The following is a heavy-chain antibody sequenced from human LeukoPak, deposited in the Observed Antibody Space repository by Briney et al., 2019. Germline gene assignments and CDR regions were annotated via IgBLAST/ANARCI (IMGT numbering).Heavy chain of an antibody. D-gene: IGHD2-2*01. V-gene: IGHV4-4*02. J-gene: IGHJ6*03. CDR2: LHRSGIT. CDR1: GGSISSSNW. Sequence: SSGTLSLTCAVSGGSISSSNWWTWVRQPPGKGLEWIGELHRSGITNYNASLQSRVTISVDTSKNQFSLKLSSVTAADTAVYYCARSLGYCSSTSCYHRPFFYMDVWGKGTTITVSS. CDR3: ARSLGYCSSTSCYHRPFFYMDV.